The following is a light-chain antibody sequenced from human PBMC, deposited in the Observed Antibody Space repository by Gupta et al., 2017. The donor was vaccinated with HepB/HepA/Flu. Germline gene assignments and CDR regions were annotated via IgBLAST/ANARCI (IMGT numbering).Light chain of an antibody. CDR3: QQRDSTPLT. Sequence: DIQMTQSPSSLSASVGDRVTITCQASQSISSYLNWYQQKPGKAPKLLIYAASSLQSGVPSRFSGSGSGTDFTLTISSLQPEDFATYYCQQRDSTPLTFGGGTKVEIK. CDR1: QSISSY. J-gene: IGKJ4*01. V-gene: IGKV1-39*01. CDR2: AAS.